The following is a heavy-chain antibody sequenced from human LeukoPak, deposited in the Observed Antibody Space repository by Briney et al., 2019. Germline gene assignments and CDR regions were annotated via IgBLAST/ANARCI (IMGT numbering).Heavy chain of an antibody. CDR1: GYTFTGYY. D-gene: IGHD6-13*01. CDR2: INPNSGGT. V-gene: IGHV1-2*05. CDR3: ASWVAAAGTVGYFQH. Sequence: ASVKVSCKASGYTFTGYYMHWVRQAPGQGIEWMGRINPNSGGTNYAQKFQGRVTMTRHTSISTAYMELSRVRSDDTGVYCCASWVAAAGTVGYFQHWGQGALVSVSS. J-gene: IGHJ1*01.